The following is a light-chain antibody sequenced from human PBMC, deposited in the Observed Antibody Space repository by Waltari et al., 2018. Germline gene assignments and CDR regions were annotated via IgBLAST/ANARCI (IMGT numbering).Light chain of an antibody. Sequence: DIVMTQSPDSLAVSLGERATINCKSSQSVLYSSNNKNYLAWYQQKPGQPPKWLIYWASTRESGVPDRFSGSGSGTDFTLTIRSLQAEDVAVYYCQQYYTTPWTFGQGTKVEIK. J-gene: IGKJ1*01. CDR2: WAS. CDR3: QQYYTTPWT. CDR1: QSVLYSSNNKNY. V-gene: IGKV4-1*01.